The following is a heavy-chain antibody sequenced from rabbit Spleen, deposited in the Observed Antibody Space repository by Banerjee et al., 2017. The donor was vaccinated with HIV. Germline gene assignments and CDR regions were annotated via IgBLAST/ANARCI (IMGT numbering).Heavy chain of an antibody. CDR3: ARDSGVGPYIDGYFNL. J-gene: IGHJ4*01. CDR2: IGTGSGST. Sequence: QQLVESGGGLVKPGASLTLTCKASGFSFSSGYYMCWVRQAPGKGLEWIGCIGTGSGSTWYASWAKGRFTISKTSSTTVTLQMTSLTVADTATYFCARDSGVGPYIDGYFNLWGQGTLVTVS. D-gene: IGHD3-3*01. V-gene: IGHV1S40*01. CDR1: GFSFSSGYY.